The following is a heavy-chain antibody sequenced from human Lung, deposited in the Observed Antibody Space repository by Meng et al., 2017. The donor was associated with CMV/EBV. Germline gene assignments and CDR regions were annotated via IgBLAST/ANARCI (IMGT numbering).Heavy chain of an antibody. J-gene: IGHJ4*02. CDR1: GSGFIFSNLW. CDR3: TTDRPRSGGKTHDY. V-gene: IGHV3-15*01. Sequence: EVQLVESXGGLVKPGGSRRLSCTGSGSGFIFSNLWINWVRQAPGKGLEWVGRIKSKFDGETTDYAAPVKGRFTISRDDSRNTLYLYMNSLKTEDTAVYYCTTDRPRSGGKTHDYWGQGTLGTVSS. D-gene: IGHD4-23*01. CDR2: IKSKFDGETT.